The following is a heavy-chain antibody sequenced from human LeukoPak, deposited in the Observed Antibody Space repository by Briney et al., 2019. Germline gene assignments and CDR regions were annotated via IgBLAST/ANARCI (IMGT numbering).Heavy chain of an antibody. V-gene: IGHV4-59*01. Sequence: SETLSLTCSVSGVSISSYYWSWVRQPPGKGLEWIGYIFYSGSTNYNPSLKSRVTISADTSKNQFSLKLSSVTAADTAVYYCARGGYIYGSRGNWFDPWGQGTLVTVSS. D-gene: IGHD5-18*01. CDR1: GVSISSYY. J-gene: IGHJ5*02. CDR2: IFYSGST. CDR3: ARGGYIYGSRGNWFDP.